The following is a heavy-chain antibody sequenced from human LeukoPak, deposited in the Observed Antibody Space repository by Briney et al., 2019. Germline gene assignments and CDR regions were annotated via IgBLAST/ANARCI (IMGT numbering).Heavy chain of an antibody. CDR3: AKGGKWDVTPFDY. D-gene: IGHD1-26*01. V-gene: IGHV3-7*03. J-gene: IGHJ4*02. Sequence: PGGSLRLSCAVSGLTFSSSWMDWVRQAPGKGLEWVASINPDGNKKYSADSVKGRFTISRDNAENSLYLQVNSLRAEDTAVYYCAKGGKWDVTPFDYWGQGTLVTVSS. CDR2: INPDGNKK. CDR1: GLTFSSSW.